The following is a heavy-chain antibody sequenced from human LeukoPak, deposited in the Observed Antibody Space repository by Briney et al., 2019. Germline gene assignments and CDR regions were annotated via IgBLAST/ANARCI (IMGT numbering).Heavy chain of an antibody. CDR2: INPNSGGT. V-gene: IGHV1-2*02. D-gene: IGHD5-24*01. CDR3: ARDRGGYEGYYFDY. CDR1: GYTFTGYY. Sequence: ASVKVSCKASGYTFTGYYMHWVRQTPGQGLEWVGWINPNSGGTNYAQKVQGRVTMTRDTSISTAYMELSRLRSDDTAVYYCARDRGGYEGYYFDYWGQGTLVTVSS. J-gene: IGHJ4*02.